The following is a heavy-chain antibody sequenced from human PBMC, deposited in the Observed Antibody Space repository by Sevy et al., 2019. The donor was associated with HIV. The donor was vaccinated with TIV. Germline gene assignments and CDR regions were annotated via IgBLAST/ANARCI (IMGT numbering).Heavy chain of an antibody. CDR1: GFTFSSYA. CDR3: AKGAYCSGGSCYELYYYYMDV. D-gene: IGHD2-15*01. CDR2: ISGSGGST. J-gene: IGHJ6*03. V-gene: IGHV3-23*01. Sequence: GGSLRLSCAASGFTFSSYAMSWVRQAPRKGLEWVSAISGSGGSTYYADSVKGRFTISRDNSKNTLYLQMNSLRAEDTAVYYCAKGAYCSGGSCYELYYYYMDVWGKGTTVTVSS.